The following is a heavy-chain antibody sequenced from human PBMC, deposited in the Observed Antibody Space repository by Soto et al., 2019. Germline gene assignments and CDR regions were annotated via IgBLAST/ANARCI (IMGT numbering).Heavy chain of an antibody. V-gene: IGHV3-7*01. CDR1: GFSFSSYW. Sequence: EVQLVESGGGLVQPGGSLRLSCVGSGFSFSSYWMNWVRQAPGKGLEWVANIKQDGSERYYVDSVKGRFTISRDNAKKSLYMKMNSLRAEDTAVYYCAKYTSADDYWGQGTLVTVSS. D-gene: IGHD3-10*01. CDR3: AKYTSADDY. J-gene: IGHJ4*02. CDR2: IKQDGSER.